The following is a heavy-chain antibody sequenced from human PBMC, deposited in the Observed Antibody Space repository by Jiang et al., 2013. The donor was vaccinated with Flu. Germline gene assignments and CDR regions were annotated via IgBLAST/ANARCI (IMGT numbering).Heavy chain of an antibody. J-gene: IGHJ2*01. Sequence: LLKPSETLSLTCAVYGGSFSGYYWSWIRQPPGKGLEWIGEINHSGSTNYNPSLKSRVTISVDTSKNQFSLKLSSVTAADTAVYYCARPGDLLWFGEQGTGGYFDLWGRGTLVTVSS. CDR2: INHSGST. CDR3: ARPGDLLWFGEQGTGGYFDL. V-gene: IGHV4-34*01. CDR1: GGSFSGYY. D-gene: IGHD3-10*01.